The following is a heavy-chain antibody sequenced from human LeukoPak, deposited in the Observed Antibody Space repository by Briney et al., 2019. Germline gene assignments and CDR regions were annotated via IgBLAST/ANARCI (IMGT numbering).Heavy chain of an antibody. CDR1: GGSFSGYY. V-gene: IGHV4-34*01. CDR3: ARAGYRAYYLGF. Sequence: PSETLSLTCAVYGGSFSGYYWSWIRQPPGKGLEWIGEINHSGSTNYNPSLKSRVTISVDTSKNQFSLKLSSVTAADTDVYYCARAGYRAYYLGFLGQGTLVTGSS. D-gene: IGHD6-13*01. J-gene: IGHJ4*02. CDR2: INHSGST.